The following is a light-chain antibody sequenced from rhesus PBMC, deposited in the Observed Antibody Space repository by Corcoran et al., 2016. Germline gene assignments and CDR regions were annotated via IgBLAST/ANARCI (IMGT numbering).Light chain of an antibody. V-gene: IGKV3-24*01. CDR1: QSVSSS. Sequence: EIVMTQSPATLSLSPGERATLSCRASQSVSSSLAWYQQKPGQAPRLLIYGASSRATGIPDRFSGSGSGTDCTLTISSLEPEDVAVYYCLQHSNWPFTFGPGTKLDIK. J-gene: IGKJ3*01. CDR3: LQHSNWPFT. CDR2: GAS.